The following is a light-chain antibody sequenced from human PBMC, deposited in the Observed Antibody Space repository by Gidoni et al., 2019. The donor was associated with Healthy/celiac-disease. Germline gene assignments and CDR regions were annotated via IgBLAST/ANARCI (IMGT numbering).Light chain of an antibody. CDR1: QSHLHSNGYNY. CDR2: LGS. CDR3: MQALQTPYT. V-gene: IGKV2-28*01. J-gene: IGKJ2*01. Sequence: DIVMTQSPLSLPATPGAPASISCRSSQSHLHSNGYNYLDWYLQKPGQSPQLLIYLGSNRASGVPDKFSGSGSGTDFTLKISRVEAEDVGVYYCMQALQTPYTFGQGTKLEIK.